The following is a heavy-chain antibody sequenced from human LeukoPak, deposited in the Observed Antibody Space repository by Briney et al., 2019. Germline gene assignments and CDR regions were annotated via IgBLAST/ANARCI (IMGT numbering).Heavy chain of an antibody. Sequence: PSETLSLTCTVSGVSFSSYYWSWIRLPPGKGLEWIGYIYYSGSTNYNPSLKSRVTISVATSKNQFSLKLSSVTAADTAVYYCARDRGSEYIYADNPAVPYMDVWGKGTTVTVSS. CDR1: GVSFSSYY. V-gene: IGHV4-59*01. CDR2: IYYSGST. J-gene: IGHJ6*03. CDR3: ARDRGSEYIYADNPAVPYMDV. D-gene: IGHD5-18*01.